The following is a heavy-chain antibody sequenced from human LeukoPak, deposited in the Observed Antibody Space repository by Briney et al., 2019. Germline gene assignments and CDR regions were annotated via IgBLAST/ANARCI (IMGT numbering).Heavy chain of an antibody. V-gene: IGHV3-30-3*01. D-gene: IGHD4-17*01. CDR2: ISYDGSKK. CDR3: ARTVLDYGDSFDY. J-gene: IGHJ4*02. Sequence: PGRPLRLSCAASGFTFSGYAVHWVRRAPGKGLEWVAVISYDGSKKYYADSVKGRFTISRDNSKNTLYLQMNSLRTEDTATYYCARTVLDYGDSFDYWGQGTLVTVSS. CDR1: GFTFSGYA.